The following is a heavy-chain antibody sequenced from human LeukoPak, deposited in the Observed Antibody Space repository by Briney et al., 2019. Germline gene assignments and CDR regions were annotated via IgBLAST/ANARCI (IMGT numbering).Heavy chain of an antibody. CDR1: GFTFSTYP. V-gene: IGHV3-21*01. CDR2: ISSSSSYI. Sequence: GGSLRLSCAASGFTFSTYPVIWVRQAPGKGLEWVSSISSSSSYIYYADSVKGRFTISRDNAKNSLYLQMNSLRAEDTAVYYCARVSSEYSYGHPYYFDYWGQGTLVTVSS. J-gene: IGHJ4*02. D-gene: IGHD5-18*01. CDR3: ARVSSEYSYGHPYYFDY.